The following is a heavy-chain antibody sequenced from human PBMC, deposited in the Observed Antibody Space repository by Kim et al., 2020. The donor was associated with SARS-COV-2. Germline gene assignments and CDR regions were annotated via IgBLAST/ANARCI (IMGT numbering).Heavy chain of an antibody. CDR2: INHSGST. V-gene: IGHV4-34*01. CDR1: GGSFSGYY. Sequence: SETLSLTCAVYGGSFSGYYWSWIRQPPGKGLEWIGEINHSGSTNYNPSLKSRVTISVDTSKNQFSLKLSSVTAADTAVYYCAYSPDLGYCSSTSCPPANWFDPWGQGTLVTVSS. CDR3: AYSPDLGYCSSTSCPPANWFDP. J-gene: IGHJ5*02. D-gene: IGHD2-2*01.